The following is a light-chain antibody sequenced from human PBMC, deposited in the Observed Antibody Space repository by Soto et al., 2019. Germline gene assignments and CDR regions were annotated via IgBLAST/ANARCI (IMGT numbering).Light chain of an antibody. CDR3: QSYDTRLSGVL. CDR2: NDN. J-gene: IGLJ2*01. CDR1: SSNIGADYE. V-gene: IGLV1-40*01. Sequence: QSVLTQPPSVSGAPGQMVTISCTGGSSNIGADYEVQWYQQHPGAAPKLLIYNDNKRPSGVPDRFSGSKSGTSASLAITGLQPEDEADYYCQSYDTRLSGVLFGGGTKLTVL.